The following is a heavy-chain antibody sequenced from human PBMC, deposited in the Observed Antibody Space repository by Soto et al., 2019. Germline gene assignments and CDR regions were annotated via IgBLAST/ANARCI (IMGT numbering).Heavy chain of an antibody. D-gene: IGHD3-16*01. CDR2: ISAFTDYT. Sequence: QIKLVQSGGEVKKPGASVKVSCKASGYTFTEHGISWVRQAPGQGLEWEGWISAFTDYTDYAQKFRGRVNLTTDKSTSTAYMELRSLTSDDSAVYYCSKDRPCLTQQIVDVYWGQVTLVTVSS. CDR3: SKDRPCLTQQIVDVY. J-gene: IGHJ4*02. V-gene: IGHV1-18*04. CDR1: GYTFTEHG.